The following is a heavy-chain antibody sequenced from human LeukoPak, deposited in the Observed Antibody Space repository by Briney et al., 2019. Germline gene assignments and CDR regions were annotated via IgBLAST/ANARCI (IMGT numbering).Heavy chain of an antibody. CDR1: GGTFISYA. V-gene: IGHV1-69*04. Sequence: SVKVSCKASGGTFISYAISWVRQAPGQGLEWMGRIVPILGIANYAQKFQGRVTITADKSTSTAYMELCSLRSEDTAVYYCARVGVERAAAGTLFDYWGQGTLVTVSS. D-gene: IGHD6-13*01. CDR3: ARVGVERAAAGTLFDY. CDR2: IVPILGIA. J-gene: IGHJ4*02.